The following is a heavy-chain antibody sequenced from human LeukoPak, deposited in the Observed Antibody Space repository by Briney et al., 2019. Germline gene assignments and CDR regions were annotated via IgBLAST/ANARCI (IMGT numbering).Heavy chain of an antibody. CDR1: GFTFSSYG. Sequence: RTSLRLSCAAAGFTFSSYGMHWVSQAPGKGLEWVEGIWYDGSNRYYADSVKGRFTISRENSKNTLFLQMNSRSAEDTAVYYCVRELPPVMKYYFDFWGQGTLVTVSS. CDR3: VRELPPVMKYYFDF. V-gene: IGHV3-33*01. D-gene: IGHD3-16*01. CDR2: IWYDGSNR. J-gene: IGHJ4*02.